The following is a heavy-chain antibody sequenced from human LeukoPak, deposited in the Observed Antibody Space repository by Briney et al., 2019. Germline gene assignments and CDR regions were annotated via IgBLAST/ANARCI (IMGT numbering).Heavy chain of an antibody. CDR1: GYRFTSYW. V-gene: IGHV5-51*01. D-gene: IGHD2-15*01. Sequence: GESLKIACKGSGYRFTSYWIGWVRQMPGKGLEWMGIIYPGDSDTIYSPSFQGQVTISADKSTSTANLQWSSLKASDTAMYYCARRYCSGSSCYLFDYWGQGTLVTVSS. CDR2: IYPGDSDT. J-gene: IGHJ4*02. CDR3: ARRYCSGSSCYLFDY.